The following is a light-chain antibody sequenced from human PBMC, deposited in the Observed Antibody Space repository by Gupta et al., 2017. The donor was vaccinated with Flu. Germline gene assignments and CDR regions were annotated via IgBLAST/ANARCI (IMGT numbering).Light chain of an antibody. Sequence: SALPQPASVSGTPVPSITISCPGTNTDIAKYKLVSWYHQHPGQAPKLLIYEDDKRPSGVSIRFSGSKYGSTSSLTISGLQDEDEADYHCCSGAVSSTFVFGGGTKLTVL. J-gene: IGLJ2*01. CDR2: EDD. CDR1: NTDIAKYKL. CDR3: CSGAVSSTFV. V-gene: IGLV2-23*02.